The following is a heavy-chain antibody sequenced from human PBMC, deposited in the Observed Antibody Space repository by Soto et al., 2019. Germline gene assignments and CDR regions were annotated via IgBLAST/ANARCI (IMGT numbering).Heavy chain of an antibody. Sequence: QVQLVQSGAEVKKPGSSVKVSCKASGGTFSSYAISWVRQAPGQGLEWMGGIIPIFGTANYAQKFQGRVTITADESTSTAYMELSSRRSEDTAVYYGARESRYCSGGSCYFLPGIDYWGQGTLVTVSS. CDR3: ARESRYCSGGSCYFLPGIDY. CDR1: GGTFSSYA. CDR2: IIPIFGTA. V-gene: IGHV1-69*12. J-gene: IGHJ4*02. D-gene: IGHD2-15*01.